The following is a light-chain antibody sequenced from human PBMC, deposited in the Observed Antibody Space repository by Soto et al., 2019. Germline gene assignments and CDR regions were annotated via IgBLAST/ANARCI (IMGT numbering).Light chain of an antibody. J-gene: IGLJ1*01. V-gene: IGLV2-14*03. Sequence: QSALTQPASVSGSPGQSISISCTETTSDVGRYNYVSWYQQHPGKAPKLMIYDVSYRPSWVSNRFSGSKSGITASLTISGLQAEDEADYYCNSFTTSSTYVLGTGTKLTVL. CDR3: NSFTTSSTYV. CDR2: DVS. CDR1: TSDVGRYNY.